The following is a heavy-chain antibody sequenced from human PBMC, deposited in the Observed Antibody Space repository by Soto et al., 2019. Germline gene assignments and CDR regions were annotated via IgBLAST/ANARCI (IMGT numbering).Heavy chain of an antibody. V-gene: IGHV4-59*06. Sequence: KPSETLSLTCTVSGGSISSYYWSWIRQHPGKGLEWVGYSYYTGSSYYNPSLKSRVTISVDASKNQLSLRLASVTAADTAVYYCARDLRGYSRYDYLDYWGQGIPVTVSS. J-gene: IGHJ4*02. CDR3: ARDLRGYSRYDYLDY. CDR2: SYYTGSS. CDR1: GGSISSYY. D-gene: IGHD5-12*01.